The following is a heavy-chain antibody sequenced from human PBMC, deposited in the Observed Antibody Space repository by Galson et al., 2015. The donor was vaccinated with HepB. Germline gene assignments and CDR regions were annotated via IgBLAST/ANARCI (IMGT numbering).Heavy chain of an antibody. J-gene: IGHJ5*01. CDR3: AIYHWRSNWFDP. CDR1: GYTLTKFA. CDR2: FDPDEGET. D-gene: IGHD1-1*01. Sequence: SVKVSCKVSGYTLTKFAMHWVRQAPGKGLEWVGGFDPDEGETIYAQKFQGRVTLTEDTSTDTAYMELNSLRSEDTAVYYCAIYHWRSNWFDPWGQGTLVTVSS. V-gene: IGHV1-24*01.